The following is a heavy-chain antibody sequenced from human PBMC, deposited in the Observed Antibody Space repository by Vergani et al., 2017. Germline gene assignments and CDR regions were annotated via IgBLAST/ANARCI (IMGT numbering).Heavy chain of an antibody. CDR3: ARGHISPPGLYSSSWYGGYDAFDI. Sequence: VQLLESGGGLVKPGGSLRLSCAASGFTFSSYSMNWVRQAPGKGLEWVSSISSSSSYIYYADSVKGRFTISRDNAKNSLYLQMNSLRAEDTAVYYCARGHISPPGLYSSSWYGGYDAFDIWGQGTMVTVSS. CDR1: GFTFSSYS. V-gene: IGHV3-21*01. J-gene: IGHJ3*02. CDR2: ISSSSSYI. D-gene: IGHD6-13*01.